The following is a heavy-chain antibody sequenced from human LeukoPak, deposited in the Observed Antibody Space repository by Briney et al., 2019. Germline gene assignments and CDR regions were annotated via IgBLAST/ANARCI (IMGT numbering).Heavy chain of an antibody. CDR2: INHSGST. CDR3: ARRPFMVRRVRAFDP. D-gene: IGHD3-10*01. Sequence: SETLSLTCAVYGGSFSGYYWSWIRQPPGKGLEWIGEINHSGSTNYNPSLKSRVTISVDTSKNQFSLKLSSVTAAVTAVYYCARRPFMVRRVRAFDPWGQGTLVTVSS. J-gene: IGHJ5*02. CDR1: GGSFSGYY. V-gene: IGHV4-34*01.